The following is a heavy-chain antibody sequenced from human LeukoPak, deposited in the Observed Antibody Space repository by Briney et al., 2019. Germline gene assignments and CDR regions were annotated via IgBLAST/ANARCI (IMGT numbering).Heavy chain of an antibody. CDR1: GFTFSSYA. V-gene: IGHV3-30-3*01. CDR2: ISYDGSNK. Sequence: GRSLRLSCAASGFTFSSYAMRWVRQAPGKGLEWVAVISYDGSNKYYADSVKGRFTISRNNSKNTLYLQMNSLRAEDTAAYYGAKDRLGWLGGFDYWGQGTLVTVSS. CDR3: AKDRLGWLGGFDY. D-gene: IGHD5-12*01. J-gene: IGHJ4*02.